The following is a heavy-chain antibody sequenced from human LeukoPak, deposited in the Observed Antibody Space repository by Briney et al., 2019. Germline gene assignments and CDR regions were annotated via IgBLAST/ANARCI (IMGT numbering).Heavy chain of an antibody. CDR1: GFTFSDYY. D-gene: IGHD2-8*01. Sequence: GSLRLSCAASGFTFSDYYMSWIRQPPGKGLEWIGEINHSGSTNYNPSLKSRVTISVDTSKNQFSLKLSSVTAADTAVYYCARGPRDIVLMVYAPTFDYWGQGTLVTVSS. V-gene: IGHV4-34*01. CDR2: INHSGST. J-gene: IGHJ4*02. CDR3: ARGPRDIVLMVYAPTFDY.